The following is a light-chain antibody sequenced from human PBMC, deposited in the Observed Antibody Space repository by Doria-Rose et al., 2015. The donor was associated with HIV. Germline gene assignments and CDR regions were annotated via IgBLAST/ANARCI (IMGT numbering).Light chain of an antibody. CDR3: NSYTASGHVV. V-gene: IGLV2-14*03. CDR2: DVI. CDR1: SSDLSGYNS. J-gene: IGLJ2*01. Sequence: QPVLTQSASLSGSPGQSITISSKGTSSDLSGYNSVSWYQQYPGKAPKVIIYDVIRRPSDVSYRFSASKSGNTASLTISGLQPEDEAYYYCNSYTASGHVVFGGGTKLTVL.